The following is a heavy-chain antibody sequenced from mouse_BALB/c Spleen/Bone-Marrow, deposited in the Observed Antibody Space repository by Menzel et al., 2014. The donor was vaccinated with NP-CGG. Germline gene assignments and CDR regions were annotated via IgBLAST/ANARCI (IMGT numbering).Heavy chain of an antibody. J-gene: IGHJ1*01. V-gene: IGHV1S81*02. CDR2: INPSNGRT. CDR1: GYTFTSYW. D-gene: IGHD1-1*01. Sequence: VQGVESGAELVKPGASVKLSCKASGYTFTSYWMHWVKQRPGQGLEWIGEINPSNGRTNYNEKFKSKATLTVDKSSSTAYMQLSSLTSEDSAVYYCARYLHYYGSSYGCFDVWGAGTTVTVSS. CDR3: ARYLHYYGSSYGCFDV.